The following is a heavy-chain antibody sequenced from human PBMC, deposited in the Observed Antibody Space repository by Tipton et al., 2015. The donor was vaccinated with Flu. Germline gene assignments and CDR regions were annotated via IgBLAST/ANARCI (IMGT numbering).Heavy chain of an antibody. CDR3: ARLSYYDVDLKNFYFDY. V-gene: IGHV4-39*01. J-gene: IGHJ4*02. CDR2: IYYDGST. Sequence: PGLVKPSETLSLTCTGSGGSISSYHWGWIRQPPGKGLEWIGSIYYDGSTYYNPSLKSRVTISADTSKSQFSLMLSSVTAAVTAVYYCARLSYYDVDLKNFYFDYWGQGALVTVSS. CDR1: GGSISSYH. D-gene: IGHD3-10*02.